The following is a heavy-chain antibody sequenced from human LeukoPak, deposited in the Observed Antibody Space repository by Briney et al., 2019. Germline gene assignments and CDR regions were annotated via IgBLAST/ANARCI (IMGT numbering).Heavy chain of an antibody. CDR1: GYTFTSYG. V-gene: IGHV1-18*01. D-gene: IGHD4-17*01. CDR2: ISAYNGNT. CDR3: ATRGDYGSFDY. J-gene: IGHJ4*02. Sequence: ASVKVSCKASGYTFTSYGISWVRQAPGQGLEWMGWISAYNGNTNYAQKVQGRGTMTTDTSTSTAYMELRSLRSDDTAVYYCATRGDYGSFDYWGQGALVTVSS.